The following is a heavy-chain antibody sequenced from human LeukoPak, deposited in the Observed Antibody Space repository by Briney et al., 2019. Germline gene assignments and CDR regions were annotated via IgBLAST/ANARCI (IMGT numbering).Heavy chain of an antibody. J-gene: IGHJ4*02. D-gene: IGHD3-10*01. CDR3: ARLRLELFPFDY. CDR2: IYYSGST. Sequence: SETLSLTCTVSGDSISSSSYYWGWIRQPPGKGLEWIGSIYYSGSTYYNPSLKSRVTISVDTSKNQFSLKLSSVTAADTAVFYCARLRLELFPFDYRGQGTLVTVSS. CDR1: GDSISSSSYY. V-gene: IGHV4-39*01.